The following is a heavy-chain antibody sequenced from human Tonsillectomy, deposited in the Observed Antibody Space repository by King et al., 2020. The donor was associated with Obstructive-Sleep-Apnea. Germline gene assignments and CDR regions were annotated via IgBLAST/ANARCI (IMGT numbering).Heavy chain of an antibody. V-gene: IGHV3-30*04. Sequence: VQLVESGGGVVQPGRSLRLSCAASGFTFSSYAMHWVRQTPDKGLEWVAIISYDGSTKYYADSVKGRFTISRDNSKSTLFLQMNSLRAEDTAVYYCAITRGGEDAHYYDSRGYYHPYYGIDVWGQGTRVTVSS. CDR1: GFTFSSYA. J-gene: IGHJ6*02. CDR2: ISYDGSTK. D-gene: IGHD3-22*01. CDR3: AITRGGEDAHYYDSRGYYHPYYGIDV.